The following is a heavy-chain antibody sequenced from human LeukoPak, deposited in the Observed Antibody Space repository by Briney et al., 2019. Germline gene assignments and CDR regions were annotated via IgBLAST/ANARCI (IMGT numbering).Heavy chain of an antibody. V-gene: IGHV3-15*01. CDR3: ATQGLLDAFDI. Sequence: PRGSLRLSCAASGFTFSDAWMIWVRQAPGKGLEWVGRIKSRADGGTPDYAAPVTGRFTISRDDSNGTLFLQMNSLTTEDTAVYYCATQGLLDAFDIWGQGTMVIVSS. CDR2: IKSRADGGTP. D-gene: IGHD3-22*01. CDR1: GFTFSDAW. J-gene: IGHJ3*02.